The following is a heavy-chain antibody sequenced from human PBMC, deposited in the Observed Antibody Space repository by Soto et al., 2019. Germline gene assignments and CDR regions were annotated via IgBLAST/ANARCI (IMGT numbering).Heavy chain of an antibody. CDR3: ARDRQRGYCTGGSCYSYFDY. CDR2: VDQSGSN. D-gene: IGHD2-15*01. J-gene: IGHJ4*02. CDR1: GGYFSGYY. V-gene: IGHV4-34*01. Sequence: QVQLQQWGAGLLKPSETLSLTCAIYGGYFSGYYWSWIRQPPGMGLEWIGEVDQSGSNNYNPSLKRRVPISGDTSKNQFSLKVNSVTAADTAVYYCARDRQRGYCTGGSCYSYFDYWGQGALVIVSS.